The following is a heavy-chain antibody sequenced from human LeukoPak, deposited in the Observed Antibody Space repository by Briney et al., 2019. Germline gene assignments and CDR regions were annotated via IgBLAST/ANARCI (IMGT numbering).Heavy chain of an antibody. CDR3: ARGWQQWLVRGDFDY. J-gene: IGHJ4*02. V-gene: IGHV1-2*02. Sequence: ASVKVSCRASGYTFTGYYMHWVRQAPGQGLEWMGWINPNSGGTNYAQKFQGRVTMTRDTSISSAYMELSRLRSDDTAVYYCARGWQQWLVRGDFDYWGQGNPGHRLL. D-gene: IGHD6-19*01. CDR1: GYTFTGYY. CDR2: INPNSGGT.